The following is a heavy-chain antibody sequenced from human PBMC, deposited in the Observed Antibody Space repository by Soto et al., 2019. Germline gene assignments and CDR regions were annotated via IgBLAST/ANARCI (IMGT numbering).Heavy chain of an antibody. CDR1: GFTFSGYW. V-gene: IGHV3-74*01. CDR3: VRVKETSGWGAFDY. J-gene: IGHJ4*02. Sequence: EVQLVESGGGLVQPGGSLRLSCAASGFTFSGYWVHWVRQAPGKGLVWVSRINGDGSTTRNADSVKARFTISRDNAKNTLYLQMNSLSAEDTAVYYCVRVKETSGWGAFDYWGQGTLVTVSS. CDR2: INGDGSTT. D-gene: IGHD6-25*01.